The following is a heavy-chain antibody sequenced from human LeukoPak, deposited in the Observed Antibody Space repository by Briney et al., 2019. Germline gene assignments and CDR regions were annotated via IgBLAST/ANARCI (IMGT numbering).Heavy chain of an antibody. CDR1: GDSMSGYS. CDR2: IYSSGFT. Sequence: PSETLSLTCTISGDSMSGYSWSWLGQPAGKELEWIGRIYSSGFTEYNLSLDGRVTMSIETSKNQFSLMLDSVTAADTATYYCARVHIVTWTYFDSWGQGALVTVSS. J-gene: IGHJ4*02. V-gene: IGHV4-4*07. CDR3: ARVHIVTWTYFDS. D-gene: IGHD2-21*02.